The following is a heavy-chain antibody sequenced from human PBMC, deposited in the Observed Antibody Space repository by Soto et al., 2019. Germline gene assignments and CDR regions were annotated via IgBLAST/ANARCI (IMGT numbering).Heavy chain of an antibody. D-gene: IGHD3-9*01. CDR3: AKEVRSYDILKLAMVPSFDY. V-gene: IGHV3-23*01. J-gene: IGHJ4*02. CDR1: GFTFSSLA. CDR2: VSGSGGST. Sequence: EVQLLESGGGLVQPGGSLRLSCAASGFTFSSLAMSWVRQAPGKGLEWVSAVSGSGGSTYYADSVKGRVTISRDDSKNPLYLQMNSLRDEDTVVYYCAKEVRSYDILKLAMVPSFDYWGQGTLVTVSS.